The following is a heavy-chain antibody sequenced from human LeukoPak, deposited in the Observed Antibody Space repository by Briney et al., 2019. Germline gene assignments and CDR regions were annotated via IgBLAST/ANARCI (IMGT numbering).Heavy chain of an antibody. D-gene: IGHD2-15*01. CDR1: GYSFPSYW. J-gene: IGHJ4*02. Sequence: GESLKISCEGSGYSFPSYWIAWVRQMPGKGLDWMGIIFPHDSDTKYSPSFQGQVTISADKSISTTYLQWNSLKASDSAIYYCARKTGGFDYWGQGTLVTVSS. CDR3: ARKTGGFDY. V-gene: IGHV5-51*01. CDR2: IFPHDSDT.